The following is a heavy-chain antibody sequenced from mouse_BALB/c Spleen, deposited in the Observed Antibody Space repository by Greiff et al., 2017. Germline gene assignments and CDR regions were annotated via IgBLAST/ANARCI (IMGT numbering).Heavy chain of an antibody. J-gene: IGHJ3*01. D-gene: IGHD1-1*01. CDR3: ARYADYGSPWFAY. CDR1: GYTFTDYA. Sequence: VQLVESGAELVRPGVSVKISCKGSGYTFTDYAMHWVKQSHAKSLEWIGVISTYYGDASYNQKFKGKATMTVDKSSSTAYMELARLTSEDSAIYYCARYADYGSPWFAYWGQGTLVTVSA. CDR2: ISTYYGDA. V-gene: IGHV1S137*01.